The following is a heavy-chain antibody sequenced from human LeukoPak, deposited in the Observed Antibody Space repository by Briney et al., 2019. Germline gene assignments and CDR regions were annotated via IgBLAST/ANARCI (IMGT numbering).Heavy chain of an antibody. Sequence: GASVKVSCKASGYTFTGYYMHWVRQAPGQGLEWMGWINPNSGGTNYAQKFQGWVTMTRDTSISTAYMELSRLRSDDTAVYYCARDSYSSSWPWYYYYGMDVWGQGTTVTVSS. J-gene: IGHJ6*02. CDR3: ARDSYSSSWPWYYYYGMDV. V-gene: IGHV1-2*04. CDR2: INPNSGGT. CDR1: GYTFTGYY. D-gene: IGHD6-13*01.